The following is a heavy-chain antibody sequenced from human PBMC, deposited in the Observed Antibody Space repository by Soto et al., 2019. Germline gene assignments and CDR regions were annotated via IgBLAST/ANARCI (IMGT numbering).Heavy chain of an antibody. J-gene: IGHJ6*02. Sequence: PSETLSLTCAVYGGSFSGYYWRWIRKPPGKGLEWIGEINHRGSTNYNPSLTSRVTISVDTSKNQFSLKLSSVTAADTAVYYCARGAKVAVAGIGYYYYGMDVWGQWTTVTVAS. CDR1: GGSFSGYY. CDR2: INHRGST. V-gene: IGHV4-34*01. CDR3: ARGAKVAVAGIGYYYYGMDV. D-gene: IGHD6-19*01.